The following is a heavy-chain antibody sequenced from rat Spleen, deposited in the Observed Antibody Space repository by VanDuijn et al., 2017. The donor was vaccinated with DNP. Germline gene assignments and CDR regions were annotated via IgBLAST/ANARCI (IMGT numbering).Heavy chain of an antibody. CDR2: ISYSGST. Sequence: EVQLQESGPGLVKPSQSLSLTCSVTGYSITSNYWGWIRQFPGNKMEYIGHISYSGSTSYNPSLISRTSITRDTSKDQFFLQLNSVTTEDTAIYYCARWTRYFDGWGQGVMVTVSS. V-gene: IGHV3-1*01. CDR1: GYSITSNY. CDR3: ARWTRYFDG. J-gene: IGHJ2*01. D-gene: IGHD1-4*01.